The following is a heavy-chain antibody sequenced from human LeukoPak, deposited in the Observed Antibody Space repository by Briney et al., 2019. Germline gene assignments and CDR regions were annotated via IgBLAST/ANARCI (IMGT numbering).Heavy chain of an antibody. CDR2: ISYDGSNK. Sequence: GGSLRLSCAASGFTFSSYAMHWVRQAPGKGLEWVAVISYDGSNKYYAHPVKGRFRISRDNSNNILYLQMNSLRTEDTAVYYCAKDRCSNGIGCYYYYMEVWGKGTTVTISS. CDR1: GFTFSSYA. J-gene: IGHJ6*03. V-gene: IGHV3-30*04. CDR3: AKDRCSNGIGCYYYYMEV. D-gene: IGHD2-8*01.